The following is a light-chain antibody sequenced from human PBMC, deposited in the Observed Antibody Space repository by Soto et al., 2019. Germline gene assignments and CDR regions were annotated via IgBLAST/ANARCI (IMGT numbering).Light chain of an antibody. Sequence: IQMTQSPSAMSASVGDRVTITCRASQGINNDLAWFQQKPGNVPKRLIYSASTLQGGVPSRFSGSGSGTEFTLTISSLQPEDFATYYCFQHNSYPLTFGGGNKVEI. CDR1: QGINND. CDR2: SAS. J-gene: IGKJ4*01. V-gene: IGKV1-17*03. CDR3: FQHNSYPLT.